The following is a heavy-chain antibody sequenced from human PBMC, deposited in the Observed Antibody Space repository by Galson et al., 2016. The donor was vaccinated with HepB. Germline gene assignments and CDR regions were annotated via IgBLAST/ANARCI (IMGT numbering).Heavy chain of an antibody. Sequence: TLSLTCTVFGGSINTDGSNNIYYWSWIRQSAGKGLEWIGRLYATGSTVYNPSLRSRVTINPDTSKNQFSLQLNSVTPEDTAVFYCARVDDTSGWFDYWGQGTLVTVSS. D-gene: IGHD6-19*01. J-gene: IGHJ4*02. CDR3: ARVDDTSGWFDY. CDR1: GGSINTDGSNNIYY. CDR2: LYATGST. V-gene: IGHV4-61*02.